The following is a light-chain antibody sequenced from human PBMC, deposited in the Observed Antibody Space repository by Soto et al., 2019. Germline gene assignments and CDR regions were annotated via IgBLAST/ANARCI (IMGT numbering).Light chain of an antibody. V-gene: IGLV1-44*01. CDR3: AAWDDSLKARHV. Sequence: QSVLTQPPSASGTPGQRVTISCSGDRSNIGSNSVNWYQQLPGTAPKLLIYSNNQRPSGVPDRFSGSKSGTSASLAISGLQSEDEADYYCAAWDDSLKARHVFGTGTKVTVL. CDR2: SNN. CDR1: RSNIGSNS. J-gene: IGLJ1*01.